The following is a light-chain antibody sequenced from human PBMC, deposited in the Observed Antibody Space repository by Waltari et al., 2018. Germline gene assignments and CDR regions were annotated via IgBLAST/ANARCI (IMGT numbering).Light chain of an antibody. Sequence: AIQITHSPSSLSASVGDRVTITCRARQDIKNDLGWYQQKPGKAPKLLINAASRLQTGVPSRFSGSASGTDFTLTISSLQPEDFATYYCLQDYNYPRAFGQGTKVEIK. CDR1: QDIKND. V-gene: IGKV1-6*01. CDR3: LQDYNYPRA. CDR2: AAS. J-gene: IGKJ1*01.